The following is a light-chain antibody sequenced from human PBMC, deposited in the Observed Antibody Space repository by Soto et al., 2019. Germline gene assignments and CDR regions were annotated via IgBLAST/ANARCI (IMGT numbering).Light chain of an antibody. CDR3: QEDNAWQLFA. V-gene: IGKV3-15*01. Sequence: EVVLTQSPATLSVSPGERATLSCRASQTVGTNLAWYQQRPGQAPRLLIYGASTRATGIPGRFSGSGSGSEFTLAIGSPLAVAFSVAYCQEDNAWQLFAFGPGTGVDNK. CDR1: QTVGTN. J-gene: IGKJ3*01. CDR2: GAS.